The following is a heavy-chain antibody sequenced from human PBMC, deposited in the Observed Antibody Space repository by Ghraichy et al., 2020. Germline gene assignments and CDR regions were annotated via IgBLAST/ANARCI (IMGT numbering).Heavy chain of an antibody. Sequence: GGSLRLSCAASGFTVSNYYMSWIRQAPGKGLEWVSSISSSGSTIYSADAVKGLFTITRENAKNSLYLQKNSLRAEATAVYYGASVGNSSGLFDYGGKETLVTV. J-gene: IGHJ4*02. CDR3: ASVGNSSGLFDY. D-gene: IGHD6-19*01. V-gene: IGHV3-11*01. CDR2: ISSSGSTI. CDR1: GFTVSNYY.